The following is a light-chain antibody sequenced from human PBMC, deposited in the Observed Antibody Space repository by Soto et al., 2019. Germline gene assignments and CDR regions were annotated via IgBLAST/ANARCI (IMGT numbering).Light chain of an antibody. CDR3: LQYDTWPPGT. CDR1: QSIRNY. Sequence: EVVLTQSPATLSLSPGERATLSCRASQSIRNYLAWYQQKPGLPPRLVIYDASTRATGIPGRFSGSGSGKDFTPTISGLQSEDFAIYYCLQYDTWPPGTFGQGTKVDI. J-gene: IGKJ1*01. CDR2: DAS. V-gene: IGKV3-15*01.